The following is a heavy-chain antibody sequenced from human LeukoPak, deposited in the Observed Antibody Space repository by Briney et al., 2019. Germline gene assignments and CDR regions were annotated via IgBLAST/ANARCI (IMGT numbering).Heavy chain of an antibody. D-gene: IGHD6-19*01. J-gene: IGHJ4*02. V-gene: IGHV4-59*01. CDR2: IYYSGST. CDR1: GGSISSYY. Sequence: SETLSHTCTVSGGSISSYYWSWIRQPPGKGLEWIGYIYYSGSTNYNPSLKSRVTISVDTSKNQFSLKLSSVTAADTAVYYCARGYSSGFIDYWGQGTLVTVSS. CDR3: ARGYSSGFIDY.